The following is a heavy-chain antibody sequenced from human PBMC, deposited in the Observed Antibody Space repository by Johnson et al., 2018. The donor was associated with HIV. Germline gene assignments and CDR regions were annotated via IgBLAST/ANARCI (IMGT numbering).Heavy chain of an antibody. J-gene: IGHJ3*02. CDR1: GITFNNAW. CDR3: VREFYCTGGVCYLGDAFDI. V-gene: IGHV3-7*05. CDR2: IKQDGREK. D-gene: IGHD2-8*02. Sequence: VQLVESGGGLVKPGGSLRLSCAASGITFNNAWMSWVRQAPGKGLEWVANIKQDGREKDYVESVKGRFTISRDNAKNSLYLQMNNLRAEDTAVYYCVREFYCTGGVCYLGDAFDIWGQGTMVTVSS.